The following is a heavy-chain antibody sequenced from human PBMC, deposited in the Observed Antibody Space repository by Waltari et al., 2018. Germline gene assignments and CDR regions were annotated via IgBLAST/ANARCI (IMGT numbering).Heavy chain of an antibody. Sequence: EVQLVEAGGGLVQPGGSSRLACAASGFYFSTYWMIWARQAPGEGLVWVSRIKPDGSSTAYADSVKGRFTMSRDNAKNTLYLQMSSLRADDTAVYYCVRSAFLDVWGQGTTVTVSS. CDR2: IKPDGSST. CDR1: GFYFSTYW. D-gene: IGHD3-16*01. V-gene: IGHV3-74*01. J-gene: IGHJ6*02. CDR3: VRSAFLDV.